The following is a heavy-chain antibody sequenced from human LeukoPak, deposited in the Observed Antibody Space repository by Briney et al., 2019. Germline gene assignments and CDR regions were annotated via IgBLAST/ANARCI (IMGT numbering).Heavy chain of an antibody. J-gene: IGHJ4*02. CDR3: ARRAGAYSHPYDY. Sequence: GGSLRLSCEASGFSFSNYNMDWVRQTPGKGLEWISSITTSSSYTFYADSVKGRFTISRDNSKNTLYLQMNSLRADDTAVYYCARRAGAYSHPYDYWGQGTLVTVSS. V-gene: IGHV3-21*04. CDR2: ITTSSSYT. D-gene: IGHD4/OR15-4a*01. CDR1: GFSFSNYN.